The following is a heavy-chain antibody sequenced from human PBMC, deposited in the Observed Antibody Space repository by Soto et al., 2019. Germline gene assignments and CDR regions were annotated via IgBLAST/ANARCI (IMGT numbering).Heavy chain of an antibody. Sequence: LKVSCKASGYTFTSYDINWVRQATLQGLEWMGCMNPNSGNTGYAQKFQGRVTMTRNTSISTAYMELSSLRSEDTAVYYCARGGLGRQLGGYYYYYGMDVWGQGTTVTVSS. V-gene: IGHV1-8*01. CDR3: ARGGLGRQLGGYYYYYGMDV. J-gene: IGHJ6*02. D-gene: IGHD6-6*01. CDR1: GYTFTSYD. CDR2: MNPNSGNT.